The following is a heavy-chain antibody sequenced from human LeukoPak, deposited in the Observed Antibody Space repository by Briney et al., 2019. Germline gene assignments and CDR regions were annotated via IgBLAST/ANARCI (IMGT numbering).Heavy chain of an antibody. J-gene: IGHJ6*02. Sequence: GASVKVSCKASGGTFSSYAISRVRQAPGQGLEWMGGIIPIFGTANYAQKFQGRVTITADESTSTAYMELSSLRSEDTAVYYCAVGYCSSTSCYDSPNYYYYYGMDVWGQGTTVTVSS. CDR1: GGTFSSYA. V-gene: IGHV1-69*13. CDR3: AVGYCSSTSCYDSPNYYYYYGMDV. CDR2: IIPIFGTA. D-gene: IGHD2-2*03.